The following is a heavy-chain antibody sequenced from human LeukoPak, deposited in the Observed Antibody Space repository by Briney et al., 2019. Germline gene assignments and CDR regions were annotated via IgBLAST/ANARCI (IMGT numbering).Heavy chain of an antibody. Sequence: SGTLSLTCTVSGGSISSSSYYWGWIRQPPGKGLQWIGSIYYSGSTYYNPSLKSRVTMSVDTSKNQFSLQLNSVTPEDTAVYYCAGDLGYSYGSYYFDYWGQGTLVTVSS. CDR3: AGDLGYSYGSYYFDY. V-gene: IGHV4-39*07. D-gene: IGHD5-18*01. CDR1: GGSISSSSYY. CDR2: IYYSGST. J-gene: IGHJ4*02.